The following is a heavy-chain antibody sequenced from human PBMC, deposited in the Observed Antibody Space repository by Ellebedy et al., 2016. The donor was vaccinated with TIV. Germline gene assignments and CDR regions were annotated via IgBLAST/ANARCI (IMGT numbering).Heavy chain of an antibody. CDR1: GGSFTSYY. CDR2: IFMSGST. D-gene: IGHD1-14*01. V-gene: IGHV4-4*07. J-gene: IGHJ2*01. Sequence: SETLSLTXTVSGGSFTSYYWSWIRQSAGKGLEWIGRIFMSGSTSSNPSLKNRVTMSVDASTTQLSLNLSSVTAADTAVHFCARLRQSRDRSHWYFDLWGRGTLVTVSS. CDR3: ARLRQSRDRSHWYFDL.